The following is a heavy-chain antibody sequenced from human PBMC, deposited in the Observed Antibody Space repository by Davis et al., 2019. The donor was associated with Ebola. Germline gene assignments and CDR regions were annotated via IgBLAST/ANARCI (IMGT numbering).Heavy chain of an antibody. CDR1: GYTFTSYY. V-gene: IGHV1-46*01. J-gene: IGHJ4*02. CDR3: ARVWVTIFGVVIIPGDY. Sequence: ASVKVSCKASGYTFTSYYMHWVRQAPGQGLEWMGIINPSGGSTSYAQKFQGRVTMTTDTSTSTAYMELRSLRSDDTAVYYCARVWVTIFGVVIIPGDYWGQGTLVTVSS. CDR2: INPSGGST. D-gene: IGHD3-3*01.